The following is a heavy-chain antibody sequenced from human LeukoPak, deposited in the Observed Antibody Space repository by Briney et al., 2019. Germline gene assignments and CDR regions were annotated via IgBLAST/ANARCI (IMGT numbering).Heavy chain of an antibody. CDR3: AKVRGDYVWGSYRTLSFDY. V-gene: IGHV3-30*18. J-gene: IGHJ4*02. D-gene: IGHD3-16*02. Sequence: GGSLRLSCAASGFTFSSYGMHWVRQAPGKGLEWVAVISYDGSNKYYADSVKGRFTISRDNSKNTLYLQMNSLRAEDTAVYYCAKVRGDYVWGSYRTLSFDYWGQGTLVTVSS. CDR1: GFTFSSYG. CDR2: ISYDGSNK.